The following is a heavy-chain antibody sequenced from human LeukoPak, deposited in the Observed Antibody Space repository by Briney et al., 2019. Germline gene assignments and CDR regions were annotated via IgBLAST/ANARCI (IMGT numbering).Heavy chain of an antibody. CDR1: GFTVSSNY. Sequence: GGSLRLSCAASGFTVSSNYMSWVRQAPGKGLEWVSVIYSGGSTYYADSVKGRFTISRENAKNSLYLQMNSLRAGDTAVYYYARAAYSSTWYSRYFDLWGRGTLVTVSS. CDR2: IYSGGST. CDR3: ARAAYSSTWYSRYFDL. J-gene: IGHJ2*01. D-gene: IGHD6-13*01. V-gene: IGHV3-66*01.